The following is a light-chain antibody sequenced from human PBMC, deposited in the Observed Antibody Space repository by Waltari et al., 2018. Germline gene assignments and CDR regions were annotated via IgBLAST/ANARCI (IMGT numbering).Light chain of an antibody. CDR3: CSYAGTSIYV. J-gene: IGLJ1*01. Sequence: QSALTQPASVSGSPGQSITLSCTGRRIDVESYTLVSWYQQNPGKAPKLIIYEVNKRPSGVSYRFSGSKSGNTASLTISGLQADDEADYYCCSYAGTSIYVFGTGTKVTV. CDR1: RIDVESYTL. CDR2: EVN. V-gene: IGLV2-23*02.